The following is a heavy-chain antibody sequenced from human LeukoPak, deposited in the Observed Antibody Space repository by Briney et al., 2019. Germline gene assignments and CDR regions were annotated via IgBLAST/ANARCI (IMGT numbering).Heavy chain of an antibody. CDR1: GGSISSYY. V-gene: IGHV4-59*12. CDR2: IYYSGST. Sequence: SETLSLTCTVSGGSISSYYWSWIRQDPGKGLEWIGNIYYSGSTNYNPSLKSRVTISVDTSANQFSLKLQSVTAADTAVYYCARTLPLSRGVIVDSWGQGALVTVSS. CDR3: ARTLPLSRGVIVDS. J-gene: IGHJ4*02. D-gene: IGHD3-10*01.